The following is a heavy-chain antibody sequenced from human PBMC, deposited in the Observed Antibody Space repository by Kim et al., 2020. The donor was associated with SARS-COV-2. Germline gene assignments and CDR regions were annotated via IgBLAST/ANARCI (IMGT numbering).Heavy chain of an antibody. CDR2: IYYSGST. CDR3: ARHRFGGVIGDFDY. D-gene: IGHD3-16*02. CDR1: GGSISSYY. Sequence: SETLSLTCTVSGGSISSYYWSWIRQPPRKGLEWIGYIYYSGSTNYNPSLKTRVTISVDTSKNQFSLKLSSVTAADTAVYYWARHRFGGVIGDFDYWGQGTLVTVSS. J-gene: IGHJ4*02. V-gene: IGHV4-59*08.